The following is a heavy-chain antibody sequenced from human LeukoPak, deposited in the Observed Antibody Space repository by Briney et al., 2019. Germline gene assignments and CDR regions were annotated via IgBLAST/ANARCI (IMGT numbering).Heavy chain of an antibody. CDR1: GFIFSSYA. Sequence: GGSLRLSCAASGFIFSSYAMNWVRQAPGKGLEWVSVMSASGGSTYYADSVKGRFTISRDNSKNTLYLQMNSLRAEDTATHYCAKDLGGGETGLLDYWGQGTLVTVSS. J-gene: IGHJ4*02. D-gene: IGHD2-21*01. CDR2: MSASGGST. CDR3: AKDLGGGETGLLDY. V-gene: IGHV3-23*01.